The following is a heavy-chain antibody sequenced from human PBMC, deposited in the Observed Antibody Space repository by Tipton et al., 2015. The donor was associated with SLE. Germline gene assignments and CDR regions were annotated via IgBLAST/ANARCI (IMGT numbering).Heavy chain of an antibody. CDR1: GGSISSGRYY. J-gene: IGHJ5*02. V-gene: IGHV4-61*09. CDR2: IYTSGST. D-gene: IGHD6-19*01. Sequence: TLSLTCTVSGGSISSGRYYWSWIRQPAGKGLEWIGHIYTSGSTNYNPSLRSRVTISVDTSKNQFSLKLNSVTPADTAVYYCARDRAYTKGSGRAGGWFDPWGQGTPVTVSS. CDR3: ARDRAYTKGSGRAGGWFDP.